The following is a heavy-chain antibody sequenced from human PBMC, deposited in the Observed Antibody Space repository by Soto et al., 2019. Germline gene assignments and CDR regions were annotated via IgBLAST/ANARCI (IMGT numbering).Heavy chain of an antibody. Sequence: SETLSLTCAVYGGSFSGYYWSWIRQPPGKGLEWIEEINHSGSTNYNPSLKSRVTISVDTSKNQFSLKLSSVTAADTAVYYCARGPPFRYYYYMDVWGKGTTVTVSS. CDR3: ARGPPFRYYYYMDV. CDR1: GGSFSGYY. V-gene: IGHV4-34*01. CDR2: INHSGST. J-gene: IGHJ6*03.